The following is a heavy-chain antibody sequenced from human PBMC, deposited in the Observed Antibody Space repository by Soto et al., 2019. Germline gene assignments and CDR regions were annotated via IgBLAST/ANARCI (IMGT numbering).Heavy chain of an antibody. J-gene: IGHJ5*02. Sequence: PGGSLRLSCVGSGFTFKDYNIDWVRQAPGKGLEWLGRIKREIEGHPTTYAASVRGRFTILRDNSKNSVYLQMNNLNTEDTAVYYCTRDDMGSYSAWGQGILVTVSS. CDR2: IKREIEGHPT. CDR3: TRDDMGSYSA. D-gene: IGHD3-10*01. V-gene: IGHV3-72*01. CDR1: GFTFKDYN.